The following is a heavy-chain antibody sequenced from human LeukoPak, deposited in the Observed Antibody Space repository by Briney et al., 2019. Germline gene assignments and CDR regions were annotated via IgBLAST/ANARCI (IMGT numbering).Heavy chain of an antibody. CDR2: ISGSGVTT. CDR1: GFTFSTYA. V-gene: IGHV3-23*01. CDR3: AKEYGYDYNYFYSMDV. Sequence: GSLRLSCAASGFTFSTYAMSWVRQAPRKGLEWVSAISGSGVTTYYADSVKGRFTISRDNSKNTLYLQMNSLRAEDTAVYFCAKEYGYDYNYFYSMDVWGKGTTVTISS. D-gene: IGHD1-1*01. J-gene: IGHJ6*03.